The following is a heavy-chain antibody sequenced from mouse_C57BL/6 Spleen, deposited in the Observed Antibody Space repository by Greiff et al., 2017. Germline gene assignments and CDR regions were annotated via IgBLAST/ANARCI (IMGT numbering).Heavy chain of an antibody. CDR2: ILPGSGST. J-gene: IGHJ1*03. CDR3: ARGIDYYGSSYGYFDV. Sequence: VMLVESGAELMKPGASVKLSCKATGYTFTGYWIEWVKQRPGHGLEWIGEILPGSGSTTYNEKFKGKATFTADTSSNTAYMQLRSLTTEDSAIYYCARGIDYYGSSYGYFDVWGTGTTVTVSS. CDR1: GYTFTGYW. V-gene: IGHV1-9*01. D-gene: IGHD1-1*01.